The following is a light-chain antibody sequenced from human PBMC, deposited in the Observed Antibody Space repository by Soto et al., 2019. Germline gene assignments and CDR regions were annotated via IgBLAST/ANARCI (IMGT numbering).Light chain of an antibody. CDR2: GAS. CDR1: QSVSSN. J-gene: IGKJ5*01. CDR3: QQYNNWPYT. Sequence: EILMTQSPATLSVSPGERATLSCRASQSVSSNLAWYQQKPGQAPRLLIYGASTRATGFPARFSGSGSGTEFTLTISSLQSEDFAVYYCQQYNNWPYTFGQGTRLEIK. V-gene: IGKV3-15*01.